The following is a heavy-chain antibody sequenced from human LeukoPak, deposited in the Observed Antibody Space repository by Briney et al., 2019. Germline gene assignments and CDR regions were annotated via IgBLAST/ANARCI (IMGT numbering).Heavy chain of an antibody. CDR2: ISSNGGCT. Sequence: GGSLRLSCAASGFTFSSYAMHWVRQAPGKGLEYVSAISSNGGCTHYANSVKGRFTISKDNSKNTLYLKMGSLRAEDMAVYYCARGKGGYSYGLLDYWGQETLVTVSS. D-gene: IGHD5-18*01. CDR1: GFTFSSYA. V-gene: IGHV3-64*01. CDR3: ARGKGGYSYGLLDY. J-gene: IGHJ4*02.